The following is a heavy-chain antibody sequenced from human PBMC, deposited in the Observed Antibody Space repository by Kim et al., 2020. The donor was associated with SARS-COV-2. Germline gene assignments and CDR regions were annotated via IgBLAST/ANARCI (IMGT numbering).Heavy chain of an antibody. D-gene: IGHD3-10*01. CDR2: IYYSGST. J-gene: IGHJ6*02. CDR3: ARGGYYGSGSSWSVDV. V-gene: IGHV4-31*03. Sequence: SETLSLTCTVSGGSISSGGYYWSWIRQHPGKGLEWIGYIYYSGSTYYNPSLKSRVTISVDTSKNQFSLKLSSVTAADTAVYYCARGGYYGSGSSWSVDVWGQGTTVTVSS. CDR1: GGSISSGGYY.